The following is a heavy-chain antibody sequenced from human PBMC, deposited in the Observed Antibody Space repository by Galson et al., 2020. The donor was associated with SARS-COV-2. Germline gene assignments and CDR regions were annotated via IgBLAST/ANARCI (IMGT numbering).Heavy chain of an antibody. D-gene: IGHD3-22*01. J-gene: IGHJ4*02. V-gene: IGHV4-59*08. CDR2: IQYSGST. CDR1: GGSISSYF. CDR3: ARRTRDSTGYYYVYF. Sequence: ASETLSLTCTVSGGSISSYFWTWIRQPPGKGLELIGYIQYSGSTKYNPSLKSRVSISVDTSKNQFSLKLSSVTAADTAVYYCARRTRDSTGYYYVYFWGQGTLVTVSS.